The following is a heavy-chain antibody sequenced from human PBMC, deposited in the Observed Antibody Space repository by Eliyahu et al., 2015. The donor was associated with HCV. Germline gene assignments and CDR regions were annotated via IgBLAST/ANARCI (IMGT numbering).Heavy chain of an antibody. Sequence: QVQLQESGPGLVKPSETLSXSCXVPGGPXXXSSHXWGWIRQPPGKGLEWIGSIYYTGSTYYNPSLKSRVTISVDTSKNQFSLKLSSVTAADTAVYYCARYCSSTSCYPNYYYGMDVWGQGTTVTVSS. D-gene: IGHD2-2*01. J-gene: IGHJ6*02. CDR1: GGPXXXSSHX. CDR2: IYYTGST. V-gene: IGHV4-39*01. CDR3: ARYCSSTSCYPNYYYGMDV.